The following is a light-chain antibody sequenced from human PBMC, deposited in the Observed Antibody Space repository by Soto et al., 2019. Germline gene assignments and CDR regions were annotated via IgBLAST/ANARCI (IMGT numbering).Light chain of an antibody. J-gene: IGKJ1*01. CDR2: AAS. Sequence: DNQMTQSPSTLSASVGDRVTITCRASQGINNNLAWHQQKPGEPPKLLIYAASTLQSGVPSRFSGSGSGTDFTLTISSLQPEDVATYYCQKYNSAPPTFGQGTKVDI. CDR3: QKYNSAPPT. V-gene: IGKV1-27*01. CDR1: QGINNN.